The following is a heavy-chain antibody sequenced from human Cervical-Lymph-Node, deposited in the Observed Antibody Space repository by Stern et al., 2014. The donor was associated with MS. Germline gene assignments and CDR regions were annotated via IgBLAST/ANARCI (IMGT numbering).Heavy chain of an antibody. V-gene: IGHV2-26*01. Sequence: QVTLKESGPMLVKPTETLTLTCTVSGFSLTDPKMSVSWIRQPPGKALEWLAHIFSNDAKSYSTSLKSRLTISKDTSKSQVVLTMTNMDPVDTATYYCARSYTSTWFRQGYHFDYWGQGTLVTVSS. CDR2: IFSNDAK. CDR1: GFSLTDPKMS. D-gene: IGHD6-13*01. J-gene: IGHJ4*02. CDR3: ARSYTSTWFRQGYHFDY.